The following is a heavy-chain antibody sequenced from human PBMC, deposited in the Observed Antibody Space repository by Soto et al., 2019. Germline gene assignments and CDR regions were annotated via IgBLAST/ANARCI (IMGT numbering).Heavy chain of an antibody. Sequence: KTSETLSLTCAVYGGSFSGYSWTWIRQPPGKGLEWIGEINHSGSTNHNPSLKSRVTMSVDTSKNQFSLKLSSVTAAGTAVYYCARGEVTIRKQSHYYYVLDVWGQGTTVTVSS. D-gene: IGHD3-3*01. CDR1: GGSFSGYS. CDR3: ARGEVTIRKQSHYYYVLDV. J-gene: IGHJ6*02. V-gene: IGHV4-34*01. CDR2: INHSGST.